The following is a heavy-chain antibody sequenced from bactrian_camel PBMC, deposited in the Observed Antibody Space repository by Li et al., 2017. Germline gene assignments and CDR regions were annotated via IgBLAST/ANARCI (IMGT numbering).Heavy chain of an antibody. V-gene: IGHV3S63*01. CDR1: GSPYG. CDR2: IDRDGST. Sequence: HVQLVESGGGSVQAGGSLRLSCTASGSPYGIAWFRQAPGKEREGVAGIDRDGSTSYADSVKGRFTISKDNAKNTLYLQMNSLKPEDTAMYYCAVNRW. D-gene: IGHD1*01.